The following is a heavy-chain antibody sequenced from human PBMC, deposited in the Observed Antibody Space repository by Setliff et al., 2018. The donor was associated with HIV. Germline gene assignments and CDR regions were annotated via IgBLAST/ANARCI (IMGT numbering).Heavy chain of an antibody. CDR1: GFPFSSYS. Sequence: GESLKISCAASGFPFSSYSMNWFRQAPGRGLEWISSISVSGFNIYYADSVKGRFFVSRDDAKNSLFLQMNSLRTEDTAVYFCARVRARYSSSWSFDYWGQGTPVTVSS. J-gene: IGHJ4*02. CDR2: ISVSGFNI. CDR3: ARVRARYSSSWSFDY. V-gene: IGHV3-21*01. D-gene: IGHD6-13*01.